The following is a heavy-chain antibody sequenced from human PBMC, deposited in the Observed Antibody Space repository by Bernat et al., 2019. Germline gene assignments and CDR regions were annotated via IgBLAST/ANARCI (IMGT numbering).Heavy chain of an antibody. CDR1: GFRFSGAS. J-gene: IGHJ4*02. V-gene: IGHV3-73*01. CDR3: WVNSVPGGYSH. D-gene: IGHD2-8*02. CDR2: ITKTYAE. Sequence: EVELVESGGGLVQPGGSLKLSCAGSGFRFSGASVHWVRQASGKGLEWVARITKTYAESYAAALKGRFSIYRDDSENTGFLQMNSLQSEDTAMYYCWVNSVPGGYSHWGQGTLVTVSS.